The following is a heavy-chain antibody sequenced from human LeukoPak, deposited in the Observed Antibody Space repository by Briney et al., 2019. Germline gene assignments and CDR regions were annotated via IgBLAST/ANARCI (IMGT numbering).Heavy chain of an antibody. J-gene: IGHJ4*02. CDR2: IYPGDSDT. CDR1: GYSFTSYW. CDR3: ARRGDYYDDSGLYYTPFDY. D-gene: IGHD3-22*01. V-gene: IGHV5-51*01. Sequence: GESLKISCKGSGYSFTSYWIGWVRQLPGKGLEWMGIIYPGDSDTRYSPSFQGQVTISADKSISTAYLQWSSLMASDAAVYYCARRGDYYDDSGLYYTPFDYWGQGTLVAVSS.